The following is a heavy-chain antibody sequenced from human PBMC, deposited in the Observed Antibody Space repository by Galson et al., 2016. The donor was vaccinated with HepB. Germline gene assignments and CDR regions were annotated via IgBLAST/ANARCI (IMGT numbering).Heavy chain of an antibody. CDR2: IYPGDSDT. CDR3: ARQYNFWSGYSESYYGMDV. V-gene: IGHV5-51*01. Sequence: QSGAEVKKPGESLKISCKGSGYSFTSYWIGWVRQTPGKGLEWMGIIYPGDSDTRYSPSFQGQVTISADKSISTAYLQWSSLKASDTAMYYCARQYNFWSGYSESYYGMDVWGQGTTVTVSS. D-gene: IGHD3-3*01. J-gene: IGHJ6*02. CDR1: GYSFTSYW.